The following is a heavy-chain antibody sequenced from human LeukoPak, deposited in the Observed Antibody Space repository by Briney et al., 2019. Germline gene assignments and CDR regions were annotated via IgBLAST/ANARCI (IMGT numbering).Heavy chain of an antibody. V-gene: IGHV4-59*01. D-gene: IGHD4-17*01. CDR1: GGSINNYY. J-gene: IGHJ4*02. CDR2: IYYRGST. Sequence: LETLSLTCTVSGGSINNYYWSWIRQPPGKGLEWIGYIYYRGSTNYNPSLKSRVTFSVDTSKNLFSLKLNSVTAADTAVYYCARGGDYGDLRYFDYWGQGTLVTVSS. CDR3: ARGGDYGDLRYFDY.